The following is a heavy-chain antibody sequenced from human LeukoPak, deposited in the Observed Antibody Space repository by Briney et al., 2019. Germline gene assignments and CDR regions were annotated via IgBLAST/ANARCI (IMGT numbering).Heavy chain of an antibody. J-gene: IGHJ4*02. CDR2: IIPIFGTA. Sequence: SPKVSCKASGGTFSSYAISWVRQARGQGLEWMGGIIPIFGTANYAQKFEGRVTMTMDTSTSTVYMELSSLRSEDTAVYYCARPPDSGRYAYYFDYWGQGTLVTVSS. D-gene: IGHD1-26*01. CDR3: ARPPDSGRYAYYFDY. V-gene: IGHV1-69*05. CDR1: GGTFSSYA.